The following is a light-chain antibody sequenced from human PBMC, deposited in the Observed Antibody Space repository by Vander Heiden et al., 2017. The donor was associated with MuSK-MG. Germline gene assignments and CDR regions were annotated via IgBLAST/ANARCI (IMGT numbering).Light chain of an antibody. V-gene: IGKV3-11*02. CDR2: DAS. CDR3: QQRSNGHRFPLT. Sequence: EIVLTQSPATLSLSPGERATLSCRASPSVSSYLAWYQQKPGQAPRLLIYDASNRATGNTGRFSGSGCGRDITLTISSLDPEEFAVYYCQQRSNGHRFPLTFGGGTKVXIK. CDR1: PSVSSY. J-gene: IGKJ4*01.